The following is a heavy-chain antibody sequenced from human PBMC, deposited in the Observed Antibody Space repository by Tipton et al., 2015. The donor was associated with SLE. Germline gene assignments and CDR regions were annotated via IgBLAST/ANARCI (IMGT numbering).Heavy chain of an antibody. D-gene: IGHD6-19*01. CDR3: AKWGQNQWKAYFQH. CDR1: GFTFSSYA. V-gene: IGHV3-30-3*02. Sequence: SLRLSCAASGFTFSSYAMHWVRQAPGKGLEWVAVISYDGSNKYYADSVKGRFTISRDNSKNTLYLQMNSLRAEDTAVYYCAKWGQNQWKAYFQHWGQGTLVTVSS. CDR2: ISYDGSNK. J-gene: IGHJ1*01.